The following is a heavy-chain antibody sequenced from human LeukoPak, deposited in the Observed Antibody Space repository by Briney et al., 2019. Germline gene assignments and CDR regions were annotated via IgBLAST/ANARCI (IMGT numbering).Heavy chain of an antibody. CDR2: ISNSGSTI. CDR3: ARGLFGVAKSVDY. V-gene: IGHV3-48*03. D-gene: IGHD3-3*01. Sequence: PGGSLRLSCAASGFTLSSYEMNWVRLAPGKGLEWVSYISNSGSTIFYADSVKGRFTISRDNAKNSLYLQMNSLRVEDTAFYLCARGLFGVAKSVDYWGQGTLVTVSS. J-gene: IGHJ4*02. CDR1: GFTLSSYE.